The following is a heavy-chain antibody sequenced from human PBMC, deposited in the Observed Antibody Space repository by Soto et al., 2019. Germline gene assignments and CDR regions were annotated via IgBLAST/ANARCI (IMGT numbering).Heavy chain of an antibody. V-gene: IGHV3-30*18. D-gene: IGHD2-2*01. Sequence: GGSLRLSCAASGFPFSSYGMHWVRQAPGTGLEWVAVISYAGSTKYYADSVKGRFTISRDNSKNTLYLQMNSLRAEDTAVYYCAKRDGYCSSTSCHNPLDYWGQGTLVTVSS. CDR3: AKRDGYCSSTSCHNPLDY. J-gene: IGHJ4*02. CDR2: ISYAGSTK. CDR1: GFPFSSYG.